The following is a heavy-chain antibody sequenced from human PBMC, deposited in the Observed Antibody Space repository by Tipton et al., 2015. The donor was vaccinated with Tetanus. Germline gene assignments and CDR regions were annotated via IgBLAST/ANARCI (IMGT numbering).Heavy chain of an antibody. D-gene: IGHD2-8*02. V-gene: IGHV4-4*07. CDR1: GDSISSNY. CDR2: IYINGRN. CDR3: ARVLRYSTRGGWDDAFDI. J-gene: IGHJ3*02. Sequence: GLVKPSETLSLTCTVSGDSISSNYWSWIRQPAGKGPEWIGRIYINGRNNYNPSLKSRVTMSIDTSKNQFSLKLNSVTVADTAVYFCARVLRYSTRGGWDDAFDIWGQGTMVTVSS.